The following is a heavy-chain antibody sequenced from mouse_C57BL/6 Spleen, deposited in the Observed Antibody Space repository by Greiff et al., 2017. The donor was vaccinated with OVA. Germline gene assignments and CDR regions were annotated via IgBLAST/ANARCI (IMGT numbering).Heavy chain of an antibody. J-gene: IGHJ2*01. CDR2: IYPGNSDT. V-gene: IGHV1-5*01. CDR1: GYTFTSYW. Sequence: VQLQQSGTVLARPGASVKMSCKTSGYTFTSYWMHWVKQRPGQGLEWIGAIYPGNSDTSYNQKFKGKAKLTADKSASTAYMELSSLTNADSAVYYCTRWCYYYGDYWGQGTTLTVSS. CDR3: TRWCYYYGDY. D-gene: IGHD1-1*01.